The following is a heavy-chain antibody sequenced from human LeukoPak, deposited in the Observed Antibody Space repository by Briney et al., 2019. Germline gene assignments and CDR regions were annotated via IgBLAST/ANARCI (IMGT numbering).Heavy chain of an antibody. Sequence: SETPSLTCTVSGGSISSYYWSWLPQPPGKGLEWIGYIYYSGSNNYNPSLKSRVTISVDTSKNQFPLKLSSVTAADTAVYYCARDRTGTYDYWGQGTLVTVSS. V-gene: IGHV4-59*01. CDR2: IYYSGSN. CDR3: ARDRTGTYDY. J-gene: IGHJ4*02. D-gene: IGHD1-1*01. CDR1: GGSISSYY.